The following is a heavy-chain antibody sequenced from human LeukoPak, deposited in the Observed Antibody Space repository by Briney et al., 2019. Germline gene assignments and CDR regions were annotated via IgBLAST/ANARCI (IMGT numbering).Heavy chain of an antibody. Sequence: SETLSLTCTVSGGSISITTNYWGWIRQPPGKGLEWIGSIYYSGTTYYNPSLKSRVTMSVDTSKNHFSLRLSSVTAADTAVYYCARLPRGGWFEDGSSWWGQGTLVTVSS. D-gene: IGHD3-10*01. CDR2: IYYSGTT. J-gene: IGHJ4*02. CDR1: GGSISITTNY. V-gene: IGHV4-39*02. CDR3: ARLPRGGWFEDGSSW.